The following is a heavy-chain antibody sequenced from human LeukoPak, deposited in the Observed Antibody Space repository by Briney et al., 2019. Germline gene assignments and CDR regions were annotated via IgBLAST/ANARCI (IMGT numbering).Heavy chain of an antibody. CDR1: GYTFTRYP. J-gene: IGHJ4*02. CDR3: AREMMFHYYDSGSYDY. CDR2: INAGNGNT. Sequence: ASVKVSCKASGYTFTRYPMYWVRQAPGQRLEWMGWINAGNGNTKYSQKFQDRVTITRDTSASTAYMELSSLRSEDTAVYYCAREMMFHYYDSGSYDYWGQGTLVTVPS. V-gene: IGHV1-3*01. D-gene: IGHD3-10*01.